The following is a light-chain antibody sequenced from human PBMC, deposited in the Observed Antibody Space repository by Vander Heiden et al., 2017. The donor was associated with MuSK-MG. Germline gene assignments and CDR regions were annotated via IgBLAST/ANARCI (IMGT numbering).Light chain of an antibody. CDR3: QQYKDWPPIT. CDR2: GVA. Sequence: EIVMTQFPATLSVSPGETATLSCRASQSVTTNLAWYQQKPGQAPRLLIYGVAVRATGIPARFSGSGYGTEFTLTISSLQSEDFAVYYCQQYKDWPPITFGGGTKVEI. J-gene: IGKJ4*01. V-gene: IGKV3-15*01. CDR1: QSVTTN.